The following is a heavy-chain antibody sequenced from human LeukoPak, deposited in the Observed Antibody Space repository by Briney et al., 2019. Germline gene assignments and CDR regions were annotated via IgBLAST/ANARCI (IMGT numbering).Heavy chain of an antibody. J-gene: IGHJ3*02. CDR3: ARGGSSWDFAFDI. V-gene: IGHV3-30*04. Sequence: GGSLRLSCAASGFIFSSYAMHWVRQAPGKGLEWVAVISYDGSNKYYADSVKGRLTISRDNSKNTLYLQMNSLRAEDTAVYYCARGGSSWDFAFDIWGQGTMVTVSS. CDR2: ISYDGSNK. CDR1: GFIFSSYA. D-gene: IGHD6-13*01.